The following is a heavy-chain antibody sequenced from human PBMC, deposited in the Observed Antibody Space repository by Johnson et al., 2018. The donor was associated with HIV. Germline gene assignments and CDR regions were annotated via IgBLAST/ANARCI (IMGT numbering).Heavy chain of an antibody. CDR2: IRYDGSNK. J-gene: IGHJ3*02. CDR3: AKARGYDPYDAFDI. V-gene: IGHV3-30*02. Sequence: QVQLVESGGGVVQPGGSLRLSCAASGFTFSSYGMHWVRQAPGKGLAWVAFIRYDGSNKYYADHVKGRFTISRDNSKNTLYLQMNSLRAEDTAVYYCAKARGYDPYDAFDICGQGTMVTVSS. CDR1: GFTFSSYG. D-gene: IGHD5-12*01.